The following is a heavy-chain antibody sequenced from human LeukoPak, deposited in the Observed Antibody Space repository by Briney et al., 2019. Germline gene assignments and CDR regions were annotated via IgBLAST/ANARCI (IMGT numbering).Heavy chain of an antibody. CDR2: INRNSGGT. CDR1: GYTFTGYY. D-gene: IGHD6-13*01. J-gene: IGHJ5*02. CDR3: ARAIAAAGSLYWFDP. V-gene: IGHV1-2*02. Sequence: ASVKVSCKASGYTFTGYYMHWVRQAPGQGLEWMGWINRNSGGTNYAQKLQGRVTMTTDTSTSTAYMELRSLRSDDTAVYYCARAIAAAGSLYWFDPWGQGTLVTVSS.